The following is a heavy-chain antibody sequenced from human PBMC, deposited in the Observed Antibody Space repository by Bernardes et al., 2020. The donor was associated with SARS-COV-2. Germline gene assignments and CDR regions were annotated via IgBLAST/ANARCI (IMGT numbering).Heavy chain of an antibody. Sequence: GYLRLSCAASGFTFSHSAMRWVRQAPGKGLEWVSAISGTGGNTYYADSVKGRFTISRDNSKSTLYLQLNSLRAEDTAIYYCAKRKYCGGGGCYYFDYWGQGTLVTVSA. D-gene: IGHD2-15*01. V-gene: IGHV3-23*01. J-gene: IGHJ4*02. CDR3: AKRKYCGGGGCYYFDY. CDR2: ISGTGGNT. CDR1: GFTFSHSA.